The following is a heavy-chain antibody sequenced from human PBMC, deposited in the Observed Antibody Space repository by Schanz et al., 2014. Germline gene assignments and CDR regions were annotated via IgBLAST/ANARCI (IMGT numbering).Heavy chain of an antibody. CDR3: GRDYSGGALDY. CDR1: GFTFSNFG. CDR2: ISHDGSIQ. D-gene: IGHD6-19*01. V-gene: IGHV3-30*03. Sequence: VQLVESGGGLVQPGRSLRLSCAASGFTFSNFGLHWVRQAPGKGLEWVTIISHDGSIQYGADSVKGRFTLSRDNSKNTMDLQMNSLRPEDTAVYYCGRDYSGGALDYWGQGTLVTVSS. J-gene: IGHJ4*02.